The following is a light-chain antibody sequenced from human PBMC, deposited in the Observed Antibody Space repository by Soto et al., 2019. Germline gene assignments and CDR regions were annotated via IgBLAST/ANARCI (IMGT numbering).Light chain of an antibody. Sequence: QSVLTQPASVSGSPGQSITISCTGTSSDVGGYNYVSWYQQHPGKAPKLMIYEVSNRPSGVSNRFSGSESGNTASLTISGLQAEDEADYYCSSYTSSSTVFGTGTKLTVL. V-gene: IGLV2-14*01. J-gene: IGLJ1*01. CDR2: EVS. CDR1: SSDVGGYNY. CDR3: SSYTSSSTV.